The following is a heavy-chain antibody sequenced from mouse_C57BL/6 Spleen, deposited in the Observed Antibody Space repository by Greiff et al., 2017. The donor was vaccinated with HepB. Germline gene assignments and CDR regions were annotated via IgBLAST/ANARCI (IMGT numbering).Heavy chain of an antibody. CDR3: ARYGAGTLGYFDY. J-gene: IGHJ2*01. CDR1: GFTFTDYY. CDR2: IRNKANGYTT. Sequence: EVKLMESGGGLVQPGGSLSLSCAASGFTFTDYYMSWVRQPPGKALEWLGFIRNKANGYTTEYSASVKGRFTISRDNSQSILYLQMNALRAEDSATYYCARYGAGTLGYFDYWGQGTTLTVSS. D-gene: IGHD4-1*01. V-gene: IGHV7-3*01.